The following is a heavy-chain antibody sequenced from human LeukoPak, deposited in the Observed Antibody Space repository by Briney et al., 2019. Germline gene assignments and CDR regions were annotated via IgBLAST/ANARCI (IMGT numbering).Heavy chain of an antibody. J-gene: IGHJ4*02. Sequence: GGSLRLSCAASGFTFSSYAMSWVRQAPGKGMEWVSAISGSGGSTYYADSVKGRFTISRDNSKNTLYLQMNSLRAEDTAVYYCAKAGAVVVVAAKYFDYWGQGTLVTVSS. D-gene: IGHD2-15*01. V-gene: IGHV3-23*01. CDR1: GFTFSSYA. CDR3: AKAGAVVVVAAKYFDY. CDR2: ISGSGGST.